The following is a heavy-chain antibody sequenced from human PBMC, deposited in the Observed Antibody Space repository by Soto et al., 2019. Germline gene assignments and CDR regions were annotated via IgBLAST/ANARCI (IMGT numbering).Heavy chain of an antibody. CDR1: GFTFSMYW. J-gene: IGHJ6*02. D-gene: IGHD3-10*01. V-gene: IGHV3-74*01. CDR3: AKVSSDRGYYYFAMDV. CDR2: INDDGTYT. Sequence: EVQLVESGGGLLQPGGSLRLSCAASGFTFSMYWMHWVRQVPGKGPEWVSRINDDGTYTNYADSVKGRFTISRDNARNTLYLQMNGLRPEDTAVYYCAKVSSDRGYYYFAMDVWGQGTTVTVSS.